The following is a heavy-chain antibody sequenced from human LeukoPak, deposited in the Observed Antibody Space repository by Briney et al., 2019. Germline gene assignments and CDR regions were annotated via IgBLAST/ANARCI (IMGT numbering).Heavy chain of an antibody. CDR2: IYHSGST. V-gene: IGHV4-38-2*02. Sequence: SETLSLTCTVSGYSISSGYYWGWIRQPPGKGLEWIGSIYHSGSTYYNPSLKSRVTISVDTSKNQFSLKLSSVTAADTAVYYCARYGWGGAFDIWGQGTMVTVSS. CDR3: ARYGWGGAFDI. J-gene: IGHJ3*02. D-gene: IGHD2-15*01. CDR1: GYSISSGYY.